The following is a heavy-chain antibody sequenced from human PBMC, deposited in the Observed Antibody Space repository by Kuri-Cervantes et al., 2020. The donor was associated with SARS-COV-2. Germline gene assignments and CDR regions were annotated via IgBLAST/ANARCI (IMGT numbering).Heavy chain of an antibody. D-gene: IGHD3-10*01. CDR3: ARLRRHNNAWFVTGYYMDV. J-gene: IGHJ6*03. V-gene: IGHV4-34*01. CDR1: GFTFSSSW. CDR2: INYRRTT. Sequence: GSLRLSCAASGFTFSSSWMTRVRQPPGKGLEWIGKINYRRTTNYNPSLKSRVTMSVDTSKNQFSRNLTSVTAADTAVYYCARLRRHNNAWFVTGYYMDVWGKGTTVTVSS.